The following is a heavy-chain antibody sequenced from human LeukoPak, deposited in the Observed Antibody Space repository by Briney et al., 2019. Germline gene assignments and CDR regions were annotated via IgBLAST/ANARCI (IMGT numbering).Heavy chain of an antibody. J-gene: IGHJ4*02. V-gene: IGHV1-2*02. CDR1: GYTFTVYY. CDR3: ARVRILTGYYNY. Sequence: ASVTVSCTASGYTFTVYYMHWVRQAPGQGLEWMGWINPNSGGTNYAQKFQGRVTMTRDTSISTAYMELSRLRSDDTAVYYCARVRILTGYYNYWGQGTLVTVSS. D-gene: IGHD3-9*01. CDR2: INPNSGGT.